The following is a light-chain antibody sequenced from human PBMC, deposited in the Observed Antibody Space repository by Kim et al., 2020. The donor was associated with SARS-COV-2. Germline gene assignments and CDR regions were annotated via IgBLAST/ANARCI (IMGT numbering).Light chain of an antibody. CDR3: TSQTISATRV. Sequence: GNAITISCTVNSTMFGANNCVTWYQQHPGKAPKRLIYDVNNRPSGVSNRFSGSKSGNTASLTISGLKAEDEADYYCTSQTISATRVFGGGTQLTVL. CDR2: DVN. J-gene: IGLJ2*01. CDR1: STMFGANNC. V-gene: IGLV2-14*03.